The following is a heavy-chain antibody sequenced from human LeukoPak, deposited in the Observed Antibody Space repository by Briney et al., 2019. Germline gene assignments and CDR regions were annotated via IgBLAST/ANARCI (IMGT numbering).Heavy chain of an antibody. V-gene: IGHV4-39*01. D-gene: IGHD3-3*01. J-gene: IGHJ3*02. CDR1: GGSIGSSSYY. CDR2: IFYSGST. CDR3: VVFGVVIQDAFDI. Sequence: SETLSLTCTVSGGSIGSSSYYWGWIRQPPGKGLQWIGSIFYSGSTYYNPSLRSRVTISVDTSKNQFSLKLTSVTAADTAVYYCVVFGVVIQDAFDIWGQGTMVTVSS.